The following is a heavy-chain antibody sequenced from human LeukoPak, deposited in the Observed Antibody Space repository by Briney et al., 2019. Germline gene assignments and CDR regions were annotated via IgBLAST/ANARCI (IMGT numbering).Heavy chain of an antibody. V-gene: IGHV4-59*01. CDR2: IYYSGST. Sequence: SETLSLTCTVSGGSISPYYWSWIRQPPGKGLEWLGYIYYSGSTKYNPSLKSRVTISLDTSKNQFSLKLKSVTAADTAIYYCARGITFFDYWGQGTLVTVSS. CDR3: ARGITFFDY. J-gene: IGHJ4*02. D-gene: IGHD1-14*01. CDR1: GGSISPYY.